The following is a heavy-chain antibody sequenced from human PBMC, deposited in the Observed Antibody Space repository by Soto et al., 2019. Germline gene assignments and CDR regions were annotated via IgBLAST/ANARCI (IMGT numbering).Heavy chain of an antibody. CDR2: INHSGST. CDR3: ARRLRQRHYSNYNRWFDP. Sequence: RWKSRSLTVSLYGGSFDGYXGRWILQPPLKVLEWIGEINHSGSTNYNPSPKSRVTISVDTSKNQLYPKLSSVTAADTAVYYCARRLRQRHYSNYNRWFDPWGQGSLVTVS. CDR1: GGSFDGYX. D-gene: IGHD4-4*01. J-gene: IGHJ5*02. V-gene: IGHV4-34*01.